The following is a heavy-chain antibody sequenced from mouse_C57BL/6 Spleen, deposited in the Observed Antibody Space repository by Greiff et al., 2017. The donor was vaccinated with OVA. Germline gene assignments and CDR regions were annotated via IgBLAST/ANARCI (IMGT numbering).Heavy chain of an antibody. J-gene: IGHJ1*03. CDR3: EREGDYYGSSEGYFDV. CDR1: GFTFSSYA. D-gene: IGHD1-1*01. Sequence: EVKLMESGGGLVKPGGSLKLSCAASGFTFSSYAMSWVRQTPEKRLEWVATISDGGSYTYYPDNVKGRFTISRDNAKNNLYLQMSHLKSEDTAMYYCEREGDYYGSSEGYFDVWGTGTTVTVSS. V-gene: IGHV5-4*01. CDR2: ISDGGSYT.